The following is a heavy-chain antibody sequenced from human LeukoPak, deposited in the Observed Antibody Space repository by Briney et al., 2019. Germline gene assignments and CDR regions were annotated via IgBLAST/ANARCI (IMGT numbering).Heavy chain of an antibody. Sequence: SETLSLTCTVPGGSISTYYWSWIRQPPGKGLEWIGYVYYSGSTNYNPSLKSRVTISVDTSKNQFSLKLSSVTAADTAVYYCARQKGGYYFDYWGQGTLVTVSS. CDR2: VYYSGST. V-gene: IGHV4-59*01. CDR1: GGSISTYY. D-gene: IGHD3-3*01. CDR3: ARQKGGYYFDY. J-gene: IGHJ4*02.